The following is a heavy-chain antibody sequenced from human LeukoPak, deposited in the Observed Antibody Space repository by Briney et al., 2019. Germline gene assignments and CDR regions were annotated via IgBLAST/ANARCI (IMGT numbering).Heavy chain of an antibody. Sequence: ASVKVSCKASGYTFTSYGISWVRQAPAQGLEWMGLISPYSGNTNYAQKLQGRVTMSTDTSTSTAYMELRSLRSDDTAVYYCARDGTWGRYYYDSTGYDYYFDYWGQGTLVTVSS. CDR2: ISPYSGNT. D-gene: IGHD3-22*01. J-gene: IGHJ4*02. CDR3: ARDGTWGRYYYDSTGYDYYFDY. V-gene: IGHV1-18*01. CDR1: GYTFTSYG.